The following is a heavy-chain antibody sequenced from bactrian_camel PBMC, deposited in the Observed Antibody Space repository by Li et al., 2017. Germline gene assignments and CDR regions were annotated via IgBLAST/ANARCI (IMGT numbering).Heavy chain of an antibody. Sequence: VQLVESGGGLVQPGGSLRLSCAASGFTFSSYAMNWVRQAPGKGLGWVSIIDSSGGGIYYADSVKGRFTISRDNAKNTLYLQLNAVNTEDTAVYYCAATDGWVPSSLGQGTQVTVS. J-gene: IGHJ4*01. CDR1: GFTFSSYA. V-gene: IGHV3S31*01. D-gene: IGHD5*01. CDR2: IDSSGGGI.